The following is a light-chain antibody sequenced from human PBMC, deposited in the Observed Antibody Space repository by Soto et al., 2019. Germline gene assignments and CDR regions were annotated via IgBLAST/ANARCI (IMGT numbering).Light chain of an antibody. V-gene: IGKV3-15*01. CDR3: QQYNNWPRT. CDR1: QSVSSD. CDR2: GAS. J-gene: IGKJ1*01. Sequence: EIVMTQSPATLSVSPGERATLSCRASQSVSSDLAWYHQKPGQAPRLLIYGASTRATGIPARFSGSGSGTEFTLTINSLQSEDCAVYYCQQYNNWPRTFGQATKVEIK.